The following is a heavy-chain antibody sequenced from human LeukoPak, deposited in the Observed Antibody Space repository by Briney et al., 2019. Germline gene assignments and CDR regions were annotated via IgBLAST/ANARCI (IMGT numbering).Heavy chain of an antibody. D-gene: IGHD3-22*01. CDR3: AKDRAPGFTMIVVVSTGGLGY. CDR1: GFTFSSYE. V-gene: IGHV3-48*03. J-gene: IGHJ4*02. Sequence: GGSLRLSCAASGFTFSSYEMNWVRQAPGKGLEWVSYISSSGSTIYYADSVKGRFTISRDNAKNSLYLQMNSLRAEDTAVYYCAKDRAPGFTMIVVVSTGGLGYWGQGTLVTVSS. CDR2: ISSSGSTI.